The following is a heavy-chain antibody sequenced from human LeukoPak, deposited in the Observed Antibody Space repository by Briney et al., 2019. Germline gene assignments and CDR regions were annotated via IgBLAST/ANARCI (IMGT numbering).Heavy chain of an antibody. CDR3: ARHAIVVVTATDYFDY. V-gene: IGHV4-39*01. Sequence: KPSETLSPTCTVSGGSVSNNYYAWGWIRQPPGKGPEWIGSFYYSGSTYNNPSLKSRVTTSVDTSKNQFSLKVNSVTAADTAVYYCARHAIVVVTATDYFDYWGQGTLVAVSS. D-gene: IGHD2-21*02. J-gene: IGHJ4*02. CDR1: GGSVSNNYYA. CDR2: FYYSGST.